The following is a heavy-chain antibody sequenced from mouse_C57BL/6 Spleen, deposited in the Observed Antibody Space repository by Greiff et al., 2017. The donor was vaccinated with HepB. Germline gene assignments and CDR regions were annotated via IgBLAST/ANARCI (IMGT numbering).Heavy chain of an antibody. D-gene: IGHD3-2*02. J-gene: IGHJ3*01. CDR2: IYPGDGDT. CDR3: ARGAQGPFAY. Sequence: VKLMESGAELVKPGASVKISCKASGYAFSSYWMNWVKQRPGKGLEWIGQIYPGDGDTNYNGKFKGKATLTADKSSSTAYMQLSSLTSEDSAVYFCARGAQGPFAYWGQGTLVTVSA. CDR1: GYAFSSYW. V-gene: IGHV1-80*01.